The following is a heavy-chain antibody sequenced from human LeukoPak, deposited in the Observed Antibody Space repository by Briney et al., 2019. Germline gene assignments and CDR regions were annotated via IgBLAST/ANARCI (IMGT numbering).Heavy chain of an antibody. CDR3: ARRIAVAGTRYFQH. J-gene: IGHJ1*01. D-gene: IGHD6-19*01. CDR2: ISSSSSYI. Sequence: GGSLRLSCAASGFTFSSYSMNWVRQAPGKGLEWVSSISSSSSYIYYADSVKGRFTIYRDNDKNSLYLQMNSLRAEDTAVYYCARRIAVAGTRYFQHWGQGTLVTVSS. CDR1: GFTFSSYS. V-gene: IGHV3-21*01.